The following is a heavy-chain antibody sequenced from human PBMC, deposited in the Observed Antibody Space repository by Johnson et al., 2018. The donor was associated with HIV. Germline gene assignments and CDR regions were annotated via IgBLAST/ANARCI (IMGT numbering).Heavy chain of an antibody. CDR3: ARDERDYYDSHAFDI. V-gene: IGHV3-7*01. CDR1: GITFSDYY. CDR2: LKQEGGDK. D-gene: IGHD3-22*01. J-gene: IGHJ3*02. Sequence: VQLVESGGGWAKPGGSLRLSCVAPGITFSDYYLSWIRQAPGKGLEWVAKLKQEGGDKYYVDAVRGRFTISRDNAKNSLYLEMNSLRAEDTAVYYCARDERDYYDSHAFDIWGQGTMVTVSS.